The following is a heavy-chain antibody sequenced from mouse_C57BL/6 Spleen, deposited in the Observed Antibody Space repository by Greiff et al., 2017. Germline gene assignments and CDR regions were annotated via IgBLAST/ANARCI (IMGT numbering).Heavy chain of an antibody. CDR3: KRGYDYDTD. CDR2: IDPETGGT. Sequence: VQLQQSGAELVRPGASVTLSCKASGYTFTDYEMPWVKQTPVHGLEWIGAIDPETGGTAYNQKFKGKAILTADKSSSTAYMELRSLTSEDSAVYYGKRGYDYDTDWGQGTTLTVSS. CDR1: GYTFTDYE. J-gene: IGHJ2*01. V-gene: IGHV1-15*01. D-gene: IGHD2-4*01.